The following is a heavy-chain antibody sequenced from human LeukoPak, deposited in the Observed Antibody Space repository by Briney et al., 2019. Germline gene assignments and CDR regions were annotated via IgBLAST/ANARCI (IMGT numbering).Heavy chain of an antibody. CDR2: IYTSGST. D-gene: IGHD6-13*01. CDR1: GGSISSYY. Sequence: SETLSLTCTVSGGSISSYYWSWIRQPAGKGLEWIGRIYTSGSTNYNPSLKSRVTMSVDTSKNQFSQKLSSVTAADTAVYYCARGVSSSWYGGLDYWGQGTLVTVSS. J-gene: IGHJ4*02. CDR3: ARGVSSSWYGGLDY. V-gene: IGHV4-4*07.